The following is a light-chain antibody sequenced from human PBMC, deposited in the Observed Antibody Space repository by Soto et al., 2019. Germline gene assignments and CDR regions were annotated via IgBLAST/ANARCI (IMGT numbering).Light chain of an antibody. V-gene: IGKV1-5*03. J-gene: IGKJ1*01. CDR2: KAS. CDR1: QSISSW. Sequence: DIQMTQAPSTLSASVGDRVTITCRASQSISSWLAWYQQKPGKAPKVLIYKASSLESGVPSRLSGSGSGTEFTLTISSLQPDDFATYYCQQYNSYPWTFGQGTKVDIK. CDR3: QQYNSYPWT.